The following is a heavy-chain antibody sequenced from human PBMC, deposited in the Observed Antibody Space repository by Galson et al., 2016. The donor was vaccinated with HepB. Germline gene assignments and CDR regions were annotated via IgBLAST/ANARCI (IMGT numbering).Heavy chain of an antibody. V-gene: IGHV3-15*07. CDR3: TTGGFDGDYGHDN. Sequence: SLRLSCAASGFIFSNAWMNWVRQAPGKGLEWVGRIKSETDGGTRNYAAPVKGRFSISRDDSKNTLYLQMNSLRTEDTAMYYCTTGGFDGDYGHDNWGQGTLVTVSS. J-gene: IGHJ1*01. CDR1: GFIFSNAW. D-gene: IGHD4-17*01. CDR2: IKSETDGGTR.